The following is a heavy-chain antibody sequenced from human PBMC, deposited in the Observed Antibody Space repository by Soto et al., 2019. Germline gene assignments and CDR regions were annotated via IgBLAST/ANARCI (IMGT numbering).Heavy chain of an antibody. V-gene: IGHV5-51*01. J-gene: IGHJ6*02. D-gene: IGHD4-17*01. CDR3: ARLGDYGDPPPYYYYGMDV. CDR1: GYSFTSYW. CDR2: IYAGDSDT. Sequence: EVQLVQSGAEVKKPGESLKISCKGSGYSFTSYWNGWVRQMPGKGLEWMGIIYAGDSDTRYSPSFQGQVNISADKSISTAYLQWSSLKASDTAMYYCARLGDYGDPPPYYYYGMDVWGQGTTVTVSS.